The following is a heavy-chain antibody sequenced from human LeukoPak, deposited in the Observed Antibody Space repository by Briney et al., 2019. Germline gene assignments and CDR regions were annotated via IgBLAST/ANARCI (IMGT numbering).Heavy chain of an antibody. CDR2: ISDTGAGT. V-gene: IGHV3-23*01. Sequence: GGSLRLSCAASGFTFNDYAMTWVRQAPGKGLEGVSSISDTGAGTYYADTVKGRFTISRDNSKNTLFLQMNSLRAEDTAVYSCAKNQWELTDWGQGTLVTVSS. CDR1: GFTFNDYA. D-gene: IGHD1-26*01. J-gene: IGHJ4*02. CDR3: AKNQWELTD.